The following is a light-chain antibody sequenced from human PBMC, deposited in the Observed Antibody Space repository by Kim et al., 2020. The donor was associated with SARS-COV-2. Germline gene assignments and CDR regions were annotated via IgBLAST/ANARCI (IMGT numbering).Light chain of an antibody. CDR2: YDS. CDR1: NIGSKS. Sequence: APGKTAGITCGGNNIGSKSVHWYQQKPGQAPVLVIYYDSDRPSGIPERFSGSNSGNTATLTISRVEAGDEADYYCQVWDSSSDLRVFGGGTQLTVL. J-gene: IGLJ3*02. CDR3: QVWDSSSDLRV. V-gene: IGLV3-21*04.